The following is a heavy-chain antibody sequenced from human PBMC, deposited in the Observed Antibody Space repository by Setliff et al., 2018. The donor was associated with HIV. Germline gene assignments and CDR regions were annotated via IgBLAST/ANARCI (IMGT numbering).Heavy chain of an antibody. J-gene: IGHJ4*02. V-gene: IGHV4-38-2*02. CDR1: GSSISSIYY. Sequence: ETLSLTCTVSGSSISSIYYCAWIRQAPGKGLEWIGCIDASANTYYIPSLKSRATISIDTSKNQLSLKLRPVTAADTAVYYCARSIVPVASGYYYFEYWGQGTLVTVSS. D-gene: IGHD3-3*01. CDR3: ARSIVPVASGYYYFEY. CDR2: IDASANT.